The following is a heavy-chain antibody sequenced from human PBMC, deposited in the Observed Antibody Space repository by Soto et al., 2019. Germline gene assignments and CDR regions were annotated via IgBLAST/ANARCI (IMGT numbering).Heavy chain of an antibody. Sequence: SVKVSCKASGGTFSSYAISWVRQAPGQGLEWMGGIIPIFGTANYAQKFQGRVTITADESTSTAYMELSSLRSEDTAVYYCARDTDSSGTYDYYGMDVWGQGTTVTVSS. J-gene: IGHJ6*02. CDR1: GGTFSSYA. CDR2: IIPIFGTA. CDR3: ARDTDSSGTYDYYGMDV. D-gene: IGHD6-19*01. V-gene: IGHV1-69*13.